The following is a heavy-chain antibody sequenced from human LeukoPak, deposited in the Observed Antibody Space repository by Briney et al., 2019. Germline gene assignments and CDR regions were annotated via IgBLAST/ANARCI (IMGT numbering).Heavy chain of an antibody. D-gene: IGHD3-10*01. V-gene: IGHV4-38-2*01. J-gene: IGHJ4*02. Sequence: PSETLSLTSAVSGYSISSGDYWGWIRQPPGKGLEWIGSIFNSGSTYYNPSLKSRVTISADTSKRHFSLKLSSVTAADTAVYYCARNRSEPLGNGGSFDYWGQGTLVTVSS. CDR3: ARNRSEPLGNGGSFDY. CDR2: IFNSGST. CDR1: GYSISSGDY.